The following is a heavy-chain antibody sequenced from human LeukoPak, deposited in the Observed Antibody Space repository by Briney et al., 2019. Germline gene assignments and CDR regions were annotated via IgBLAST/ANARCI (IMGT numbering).Heavy chain of an antibody. J-gene: IGHJ4*02. D-gene: IGHD2-15*01. Sequence: ASETLSLTCTVSGASISSYYWSWIRQPPGKGLEWIGYIYYSGSTNYNPSLKSRVTISLDTSKNQFSLKLTSVTAADTAVYYCARDRCSGGSCFPDYWGQGTLVTVSS. CDR1: GASISSYY. V-gene: IGHV4-59*01. CDR2: IYYSGST. CDR3: ARDRCSGGSCFPDY.